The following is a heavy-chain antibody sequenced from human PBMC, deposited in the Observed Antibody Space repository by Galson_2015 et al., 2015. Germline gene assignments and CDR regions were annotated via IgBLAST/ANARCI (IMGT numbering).Heavy chain of an antibody. Sequence: SLRLSCAASGFTLTSYSMNWVRQAPGKGLEWVSSISSSSSCIYYADSVKGRFTISRDNAKNSLFLQMNSLRAEDTAVYYCASTPFAGSYNYYYYMGVWGKGTTVTVSS. CDR3: ASTPFAGSYNYYYYMGV. CDR2: ISSSSSCI. J-gene: IGHJ6*03. V-gene: IGHV3-21*01. D-gene: IGHD3-10*01. CDR1: GFTLTSYS.